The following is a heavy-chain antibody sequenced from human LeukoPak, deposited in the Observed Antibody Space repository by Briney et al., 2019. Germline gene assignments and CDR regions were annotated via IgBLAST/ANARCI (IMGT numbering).Heavy chain of an antibody. V-gene: IGHV4-34*01. CDR3: ARGVPHYYGSGSYYKYYYYYYYGMDV. CDR1: GGSFSGYY. D-gene: IGHD3-10*01. CDR2: INHSGST. Sequence: SETLSLTCAVYGGSFSGYYWSWIRQPPGKGLGWIGEINHSGSTNYNPSLKSRVTISVDTSKNQFSLKLSSVTAADTAVYYCARGVPHYYGSGSYYKYYYYYYYGMDVWGQGTTVTVSS. J-gene: IGHJ6*02.